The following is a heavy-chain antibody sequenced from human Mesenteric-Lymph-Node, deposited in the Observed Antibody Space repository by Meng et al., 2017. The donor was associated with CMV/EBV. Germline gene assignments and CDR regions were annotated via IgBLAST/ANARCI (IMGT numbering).Heavy chain of an antibody. D-gene: IGHD1-26*01. V-gene: IGHV1-2*02. CDR1: GYTFTGYY. CDR3: ARGRGSYFLDAFDI. Sequence: ASVKVSCKASGYTFTGYYMHWVRQAPGQGLEWMGWINPNSGGTNYAQKFQGRVTMTRDTSISTAYMELSRLRSADTAVYYCARGRGSYFLDAFDIWGQGTMVTVSS. J-gene: IGHJ3*02. CDR2: INPNSGGT.